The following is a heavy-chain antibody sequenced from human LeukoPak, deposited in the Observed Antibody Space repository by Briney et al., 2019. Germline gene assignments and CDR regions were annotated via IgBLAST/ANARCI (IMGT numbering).Heavy chain of an antibody. J-gene: IGHJ4*02. CDR1: GYTLTELS. CDR3: ATVPCSSTSCYLSPFDY. V-gene: IGHV1-24*01. CDR2: FDPEDGET. Sequence: GASVKVSCKVSGYTLTELSMHWVRQAPGKGLEWTGGFDPEDGETIYAQKFQGRVTMTEDTSTDTAYMELSRLRSEDTAVYYCATVPCSSTSCYLSPFDYWGQGTLVIVSS. D-gene: IGHD2-2*01.